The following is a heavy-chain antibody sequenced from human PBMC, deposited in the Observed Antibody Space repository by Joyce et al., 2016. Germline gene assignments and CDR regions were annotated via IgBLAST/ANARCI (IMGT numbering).Heavy chain of an antibody. V-gene: IGHV4-31*02. CDR1: VQSVTSGGYS. D-gene: IGHD5-18*01. CDR3: ARATWTATVSWDYYGLDV. Sequence: QAQMQESGPALVKPSQTLSLTCTVSVQSVTSGGYSWSWVRQRPGKGLEWIGNIYTTGRTNYNPSLKSRLTISTDTSKNQFSLRLTSVTAADTAVYYCARATWTATVSWDYYGLDVWGQGTTVTVS. J-gene: IGHJ6*02. CDR2: IYTTGRT.